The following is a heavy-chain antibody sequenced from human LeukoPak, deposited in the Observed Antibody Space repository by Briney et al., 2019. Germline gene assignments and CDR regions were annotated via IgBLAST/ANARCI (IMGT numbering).Heavy chain of an antibody. D-gene: IGHD3-10*01. Sequence: ASVKVSCKASGYTFTGYYTHWVRQAPGQGLEWMGWINPNSGGTNYAQKFQGRVTMTRDTSISTAYMELSRLRSDDTAVYYCARPRSTMVRGVFTIDYWGQGTLVTVSS. V-gene: IGHV1-2*02. CDR2: INPNSGGT. CDR1: GYTFTGYY. CDR3: ARPRSTMVRGVFTIDY. J-gene: IGHJ4*02.